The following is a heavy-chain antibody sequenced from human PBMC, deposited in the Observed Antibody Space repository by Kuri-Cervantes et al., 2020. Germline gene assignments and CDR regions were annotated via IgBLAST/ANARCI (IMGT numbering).Heavy chain of an antibody. V-gene: IGHV3-9*01. D-gene: IGHD2-2*01. Sequence: GGSLRLSCAASGFTFDDYAMHWVRQAPGKGLEWVSGISWNSGSIGYADSVKGRFTISRDNAKNSLYLQMNSLRAEDTAVYYCAKVAIPAGTRGRLSYYYGLDVWGQGTTVTVSS. J-gene: IGHJ6*02. CDR3: AKVAIPAGTRGRLSYYYGLDV. CDR1: GFTFDDYA. CDR2: ISWNSGSI.